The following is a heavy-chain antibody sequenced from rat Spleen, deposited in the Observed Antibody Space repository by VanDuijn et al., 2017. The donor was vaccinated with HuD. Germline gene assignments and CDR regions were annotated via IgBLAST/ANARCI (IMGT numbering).Heavy chain of an antibody. J-gene: IGHJ2*01. Sequence: EVQLQESGPGLVKPSQSLSLTCSVTFYSITSSYRWSWIRKFPGNKLEWMGYINSEGTTNYNPPLKSQISITRDTSKNQFFLQLTSVIIEDTATYYCARLSYYGYNYFDYWGQGVMVTVSS. CDR1: FYSITSSYR. CDR2: INSEGTT. D-gene: IGHD1-7*01. CDR3: ARLSYYGYNYFDY. V-gene: IGHV3-3*01.